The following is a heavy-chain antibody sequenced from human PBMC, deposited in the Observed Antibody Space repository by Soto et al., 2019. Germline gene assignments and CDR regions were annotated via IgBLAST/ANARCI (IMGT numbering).Heavy chain of an antibody. CDR1: GFAFSDSA. CDR2: IRGKRGNDGT. D-gene: IGHD5-18*01. V-gene: IGHV3-73*02. Sequence: EVQLVESGGGLVQPGGSLKLSCAASGFAFSDSAMHWVRQASGKGLEWIGRIRGKRGNDGTAYAASVKGRFTISRDDSKTWTYLQMNSLKLEDTAVYYCTRRRDWTAVDPVDYWGQGTLVTVSS. CDR3: TRRRDWTAVDPVDY. J-gene: IGHJ4*02.